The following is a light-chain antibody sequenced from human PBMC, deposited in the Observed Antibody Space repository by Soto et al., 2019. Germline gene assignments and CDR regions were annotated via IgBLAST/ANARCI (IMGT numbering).Light chain of an antibody. CDR2: GAS. CDR3: QHYNNWPPWT. V-gene: IGKV3-15*01. CDR1: QSISNN. Sequence: ELVMSQSPATLSVSPGARATLSCRASQSISNNLAWYQQKPGQAPRLLIYGASTRATGIPARFSGSGSGTESTLTISSLQSEDFAVYYCQHYNNWPPWTFGQGTKVDIK. J-gene: IGKJ1*01.